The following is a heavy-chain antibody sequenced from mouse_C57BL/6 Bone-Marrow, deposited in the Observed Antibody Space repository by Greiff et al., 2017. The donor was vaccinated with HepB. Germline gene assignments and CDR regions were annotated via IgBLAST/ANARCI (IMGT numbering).Heavy chain of an antibody. D-gene: IGHD2-4*01. Sequence: DVQLVESGPELVKPGASVKISCKASGYSFTGYYMNWVKQSPEKSLEWIGEINPSTGGTTYNQKFKAKATLTVDKSSSTAYMQLKSLTSEDSAVYYCARGYYDYVGYWGQGTTLTVSS. V-gene: IGHV1-42*01. CDR1: GYSFTGYY. CDR2: INPSTGGT. J-gene: IGHJ2*01. CDR3: ARGYYDYVGY.